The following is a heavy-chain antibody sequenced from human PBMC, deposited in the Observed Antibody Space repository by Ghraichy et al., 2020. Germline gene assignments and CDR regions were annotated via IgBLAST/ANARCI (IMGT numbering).Heavy chain of an antibody. CDR3: ARDARIAARQANWFDP. V-gene: IGHV1-3*01. J-gene: IGHJ5*02. Sequence: ASVKVSCKASGYTFTSYAMHWVRQAPGQRLEWMGWINAGNGNTKYSQKFQGRVTITRDTSASTAYMELSSLRSEDTAVYYCARDARIAARQANWFDPWGQGTLVTVSS. CDR2: INAGNGNT. D-gene: IGHD6-6*01. CDR1: GYTFTSYA.